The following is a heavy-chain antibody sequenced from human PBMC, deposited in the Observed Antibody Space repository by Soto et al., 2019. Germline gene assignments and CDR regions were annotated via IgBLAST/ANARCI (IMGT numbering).Heavy chain of an antibody. CDR3: ARDTSSSLDY. V-gene: IGHV3-21*06. CDR2: ISSSSSYI. CDR1: GFTFSSYT. J-gene: IGHJ4*02. Sequence: GGSLRLSCAASGFTFSSYTMNWVRQAPGKGLEWVSLISSSSSYIYYADSVKGRFTISRDNAKNSLYLQMNSLRAEDTAVYYCARDTSSSLDYWGQGTLVTVSS. D-gene: IGHD6-13*01.